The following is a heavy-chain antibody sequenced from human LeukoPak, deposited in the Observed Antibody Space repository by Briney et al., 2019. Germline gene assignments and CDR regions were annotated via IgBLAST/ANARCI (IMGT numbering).Heavy chain of an antibody. CDR3: AIHPSSGGSYYYFGY. Sequence: SETLSLTCTLSGGSISSYYWCWIRQPPGKGLEWIGYIYYSGSTNYNPSLKSRVTISVDTPKKQFSLKLTSRTTADTGVYYCAIHPSSGGSYYYFGYWGQGTLVTGPS. V-gene: IGHV4-59*08. CDR2: IYYSGST. CDR1: GGSISSYY. J-gene: IGHJ4*02. D-gene: IGHD2-15*01.